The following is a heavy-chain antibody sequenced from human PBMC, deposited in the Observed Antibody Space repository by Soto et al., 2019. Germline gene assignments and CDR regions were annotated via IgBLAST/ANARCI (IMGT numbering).Heavy chain of an antibody. CDR1: GFTFSSYS. CDR2: ISSSSSYI. D-gene: IGHD3-22*01. V-gene: IGHV3-21*01. CDR3: AHQGTYDSSGYYYYGMDV. J-gene: IGHJ6*02. Sequence: PGGSLRLSCAASGFTFSSYSMNWVRQAPGKGLEWVSSISSSSSYIYYADSVKGRFTISRDNAKNSLYLQMNSLRAEDTAVYYRAHQGTYDSSGYYYYGMDVWGQGTTVTVSS.